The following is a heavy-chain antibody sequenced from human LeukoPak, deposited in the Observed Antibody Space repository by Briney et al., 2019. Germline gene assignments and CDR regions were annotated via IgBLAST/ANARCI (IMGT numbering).Heavy chain of an antibody. Sequence: SETLSPTCTVSGGPISDYYWSWIRQPPGKGLEWIGYIYYSGSTYYNPSLKSRVTISVDTSKNQFSLKLSSVTAADTAVYYCARSGDYGRRYFDLWGRGTLVTVSS. J-gene: IGHJ2*01. CDR1: GGPISDYY. D-gene: IGHD4-17*01. V-gene: IGHV4-59*06. CDR3: ARSGDYGRRYFDL. CDR2: IYYSGST.